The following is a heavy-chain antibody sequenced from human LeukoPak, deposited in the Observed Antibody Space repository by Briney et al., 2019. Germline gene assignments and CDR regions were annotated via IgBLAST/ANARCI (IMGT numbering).Heavy chain of an antibody. V-gene: IGHV4-4*02. CDR2: IYRSGST. CDR1: GGSISSSNW. J-gene: IGHJ4*02. Sequence: SETLSLTCAVSGGSISSSNWWSWVRQPPGKGLEWIGEIYRSGSTNYSPPLKSRVTISVDKSKNQFSLKLSSVTAADTAVYYCARASYCSGGSCYSTPFDYWGQGTLVTVSS. CDR3: ARASYCSGGSCYSTPFDY. D-gene: IGHD2-15*01.